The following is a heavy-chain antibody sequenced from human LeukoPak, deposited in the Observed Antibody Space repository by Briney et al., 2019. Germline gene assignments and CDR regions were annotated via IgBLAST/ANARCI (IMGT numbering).Heavy chain of an antibody. CDR2: IYYSGST. J-gene: IGHJ4*02. Sequence: SETLSLTCTVSGGSISSYYWSWIRQPPGKGLEWIGSIYYSGSTNYNPSLKSRVTISVDTSKNQFSLKLSSVTAADTAVYYCASLGGLRYFDWLFDYWGQGTLVTVSS. V-gene: IGHV4-59*01. CDR1: GGSISSYY. D-gene: IGHD3-9*01. CDR3: ASLGGLRYFDWLFDY.